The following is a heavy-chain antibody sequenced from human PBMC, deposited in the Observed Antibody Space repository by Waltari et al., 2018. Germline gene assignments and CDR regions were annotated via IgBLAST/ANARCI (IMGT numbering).Heavy chain of an antibody. CDR3: GPGLGFGY. CDR1: VFIFTVYG. J-gene: IGHJ4*02. Sequence: QVHLEESGGGVVQPGESLRLSCDTSVFIFTVYGMHWVRQAPGKGLDGVAFSWTDDIDTYYAASLKGRFGVSRDNSKNTVYLQMDSLRPDDTAMYYCGPGLGFGYWGQGTLVSVSS. CDR2: SWTDDIDT. V-gene: IGHV3-30*02.